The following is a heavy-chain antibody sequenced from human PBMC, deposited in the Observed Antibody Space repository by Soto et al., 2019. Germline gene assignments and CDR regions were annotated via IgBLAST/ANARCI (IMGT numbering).Heavy chain of an antibody. J-gene: IGHJ4*02. CDR1: GFSFAGYA. D-gene: IGHD3-3*01. CDR2: ISGGGGST. Sequence: EVQLSESGGGLVQPGDSLRLSCAASGFSFAGYAVTWVRQAPGKGLEWVAAISGGGGSTYYADSVKGRFTISRDNYRYTLYLQMNSLTAGDAAVYYCAKTENFNGYYTAFDYWGRGARVTVSS. V-gene: IGHV3-23*01. CDR3: AKTENFNGYYTAFDY.